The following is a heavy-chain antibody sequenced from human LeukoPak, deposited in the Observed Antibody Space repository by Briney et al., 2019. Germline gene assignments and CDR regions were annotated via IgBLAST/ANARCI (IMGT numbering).Heavy chain of an antibody. V-gene: IGHV3-23*01. J-gene: IGHJ6*03. Sequence: GGALRLSCAASGVTFSRYAMSWVRQAPGKGLELVSGISVSCGSTFYADTVKGRVTISRDNSKKTLYLQMNSLRAEDTAVYYCAKRRGLELLYYYYMDVWGKGTTVTVSS. D-gene: IGHD1-7*01. CDR1: GVTFSRYA. CDR3: AKRRGLELLYYYYMDV. CDR2: ISVSCGST.